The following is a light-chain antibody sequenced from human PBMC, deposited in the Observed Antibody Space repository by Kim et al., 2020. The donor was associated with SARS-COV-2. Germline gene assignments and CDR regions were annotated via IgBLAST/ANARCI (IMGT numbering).Light chain of an antibody. CDR2: EVN. Sequence: QSALTQPASVSGSPGQSITISCTGTTSDFGGYNYVSWYQQHPGKAPKLMIYEVNYRPSGVSNRFSGSKSGNMASLTISGLQADDEADYYCSSYTSTSTVVFGTGTKVTVL. CDR1: TSDFGGYNY. CDR3: SSYTSTSTVV. V-gene: IGLV2-14*01. J-gene: IGLJ1*01.